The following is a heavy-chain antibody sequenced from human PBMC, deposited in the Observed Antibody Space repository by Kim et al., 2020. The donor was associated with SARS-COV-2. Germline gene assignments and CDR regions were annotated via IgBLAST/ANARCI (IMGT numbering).Heavy chain of an antibody. CDR2: IYYSGNT. J-gene: IGHJ4*02. CDR1: GGSISTNTYY. D-gene: IGHD3-16*01. V-gene: IGHV4-39*01. Sequence: SETLSLTCTVSGGSISTNTYYWGWIRQPPGKGLEWIVSIYYSGNTYINPSLNSRVTMSVDTSNNQFSLKLNSVTAADTAVYFCARTLTGRIWRNGLVDSWGQGTLVTVSS. CDR3: ARTLTGRIWRNGLVDS.